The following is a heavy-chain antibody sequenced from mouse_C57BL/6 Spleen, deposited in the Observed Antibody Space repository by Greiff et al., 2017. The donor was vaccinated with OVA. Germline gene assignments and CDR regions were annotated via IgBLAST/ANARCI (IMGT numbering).Heavy chain of an antibody. J-gene: IGHJ2*01. CDR1: GYTFTDYE. D-gene: IGHD1-1*01. CDR2: IDPETGGT. Sequence: VQLQQSGAELVRPGASVTLSCKASGYTFTDYEMHWVKQTPVHGLEWIGAIDPETGGTAYNQKFKGKAILTADKSSSTAYMELRSLTSEDSAVYYCTRPLYYYGSSYNYFDYWGQGTTLTVSS. CDR3: TRPLYYYGSSYNYFDY. V-gene: IGHV1-15*01.